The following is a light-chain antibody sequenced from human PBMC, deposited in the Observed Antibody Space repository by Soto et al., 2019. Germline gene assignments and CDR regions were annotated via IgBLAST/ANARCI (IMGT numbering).Light chain of an antibody. J-gene: IGLJ2*01. CDR2: DTS. CDR3: LLSYSGARYVV. V-gene: IGLV7-46*01. Sequence: HAVVTQEPSLTVSPGGTVTLTCGSSTGAVTSGHYPYWFQQKPGQAPRTLIYDTSNKHSWTPARFSGSLLGGKAALTLSGAQPEDEAEYYCLLSYSGARYVVFGGGTKLTVL. CDR1: TGAVTSGHY.